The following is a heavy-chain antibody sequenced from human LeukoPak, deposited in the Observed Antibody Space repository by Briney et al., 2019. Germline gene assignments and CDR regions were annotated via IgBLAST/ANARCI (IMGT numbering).Heavy chain of an antibody. CDR1: GFTFSSYW. CDR2: INSDGSST. V-gene: IGHV3-74*01. D-gene: IGHD2-15*01. Sequence: GGSLRLSCAASGFTFSSYWMHWVRQAPGKGLVWVSRINSDGSSTSYADSVKGRFTISRDNAKNTLYLQMNSLRAEDTAVYYCARGRYCSGGSCYSNWFDPWGQGTLVTVSS. J-gene: IGHJ5*02. CDR3: ARGRYCSGGSCYSNWFDP.